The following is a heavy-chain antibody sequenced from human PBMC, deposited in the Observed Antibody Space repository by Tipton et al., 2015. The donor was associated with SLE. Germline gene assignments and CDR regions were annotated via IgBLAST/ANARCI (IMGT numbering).Heavy chain of an antibody. CDR1: GVSISSSY. CDR2: IYTSGAT. Sequence: TLSLTRNVSGVSISSSYWSWIRQPAGKGLEWIGRIYTSGATDDNPSLKSRVTMSVDMSKNQIFLKMTSVTAADSAVYFCARVWLNNAFDIWGQGTRITVSS. J-gene: IGHJ3*02. CDR3: ARVWLNNAFDI. D-gene: IGHD2/OR15-2a*01. V-gene: IGHV4-4*07.